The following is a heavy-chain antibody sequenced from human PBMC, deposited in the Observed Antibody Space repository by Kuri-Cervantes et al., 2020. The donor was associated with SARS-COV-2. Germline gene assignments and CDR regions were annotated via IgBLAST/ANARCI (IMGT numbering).Heavy chain of an antibody. CDR3: ARAELRTDAFDI. CDR2: INTYNGNT. Sequence: ASVKVSCKASGYTFNTYGISWVRRAPGRGLEWMGSINTYNGNTNYAQIIQGRVTMTRDTSISTAYMELSRLRSDDTAVYYCARAELRTDAFDIWGQGTMVTVSS. V-gene: IGHV1-18*01. J-gene: IGHJ3*02. CDR1: GYTFNTYG.